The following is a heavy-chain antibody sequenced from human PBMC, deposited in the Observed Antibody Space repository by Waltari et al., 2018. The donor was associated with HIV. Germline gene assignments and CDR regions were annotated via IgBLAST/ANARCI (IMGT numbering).Heavy chain of an antibody. CDR1: GGSVSSNNW. V-gene: IGHV4-4*02. D-gene: IGHD6-19*01. CDR3: ARLNRLEGGQWAKEYFDL. CDR2: VHHSGKT. J-gene: IGHJ2*01. Sequence: QVQLQESSPGLVKPSGSLSLTCDVSGGSVSSNNWWTWVRQSPGNGLEWIGEVHHSGKTTYNPSLKSRVSMSVDKSKNEFSLKVTSVTAADTAVYYCARLNRLEGGQWAKEYFDLWGRGTLVAV.